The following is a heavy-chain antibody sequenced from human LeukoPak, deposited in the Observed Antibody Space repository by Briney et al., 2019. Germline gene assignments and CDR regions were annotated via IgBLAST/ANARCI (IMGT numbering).Heavy chain of an antibody. Sequence: ASVKVSCKASGGTFSSYAISWVRQAPGQGLEWMGGTIPIFGTANYAQKFQGRVTITTDESTSTAYMELSSLRSEDTAVYYCAREGGIAAPFNWFDPWGQGTLVTVSS. D-gene: IGHD6-6*01. CDR2: TIPIFGTA. CDR1: GGTFSSYA. J-gene: IGHJ5*02. V-gene: IGHV1-69*05. CDR3: AREGGIAAPFNWFDP.